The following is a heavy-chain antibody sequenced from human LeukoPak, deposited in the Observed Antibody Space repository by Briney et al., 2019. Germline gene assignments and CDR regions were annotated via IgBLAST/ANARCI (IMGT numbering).Heavy chain of an antibody. CDR2: IIPILGIA. Sequence: SVKVSCKASGYTFTSYGISWVRQAPGQGLEWMGRIIPILGIANYAQKFQGRVTITADKSTSTAYMELSSLRSEDTAVYYCARASMVRGVIGAFDIWGQGTMVTVSS. CDR1: GYTFTSYG. J-gene: IGHJ3*02. CDR3: ARASMVRGVIGAFDI. D-gene: IGHD3-10*01. V-gene: IGHV1-69*04.